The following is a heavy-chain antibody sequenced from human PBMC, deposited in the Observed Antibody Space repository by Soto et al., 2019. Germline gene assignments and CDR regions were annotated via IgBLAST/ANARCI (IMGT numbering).Heavy chain of an antibody. D-gene: IGHD3-3*01. CDR2: TNPNSGNT. Sequence: GASVKVSCKASGYTFTSYDINWVRQATGQGLEWMGWTNPNSGNTGYAQKFQGRVTMTRNTSISTAYMELSSLRSEDTAVYYCARGHRVLRFLEWSRPLYYFDYWGQGTLVTVSS. CDR3: ARGHRVLRFLEWSRPLYYFDY. V-gene: IGHV1-8*01. J-gene: IGHJ4*02. CDR1: GYTFTSYD.